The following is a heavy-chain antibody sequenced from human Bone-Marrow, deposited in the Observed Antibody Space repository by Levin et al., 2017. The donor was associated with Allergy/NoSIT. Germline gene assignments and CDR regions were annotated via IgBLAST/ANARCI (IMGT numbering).Heavy chain of an antibody. D-gene: IGHD5-18*01. CDR2: IYPGDSDT. Sequence: GESLKISCKGSGYSFTSYWIGWVRQMPGKGLEWMGIIYPGDSDTRYSPSFQGQVTISADKSISTAYLQWSSLKASDTAMYYCARRSVLYSYGTMDGMDVWGQGTTVTVSS. CDR1: GYSFTSYW. V-gene: IGHV5-51*01. CDR3: ARRSVLYSYGTMDGMDV. J-gene: IGHJ6*02.